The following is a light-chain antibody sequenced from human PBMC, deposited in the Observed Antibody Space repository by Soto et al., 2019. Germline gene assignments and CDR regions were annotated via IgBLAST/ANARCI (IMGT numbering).Light chain of an antibody. Sequence: GDRATSTCRASQSISSWLAWYQQKPGKAPKLLIYDASSLESGVPSRFSGSGSGTEFTLTISSLQPDDFATYYCQQYNSYSQTFGQGTKVDIK. V-gene: IGKV1-5*01. CDR3: QQYNSYSQT. J-gene: IGKJ1*01. CDR1: QSISSW. CDR2: DAS.